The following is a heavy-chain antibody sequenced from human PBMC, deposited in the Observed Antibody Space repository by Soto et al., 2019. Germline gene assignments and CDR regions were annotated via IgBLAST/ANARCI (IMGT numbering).Heavy chain of an antibody. CDR3: ARDSRLAVAGTRGIGY. J-gene: IGHJ4*02. CDR1: GFTFSSYA. CDR2: ISYDGSNK. Sequence: GGSLRLSCAASGFTFSSYAMHWVRQAPGKGLEWVAVISYDGSNKYYADSVKGRFTISRDNSKNTLYLQMNSLRAEDTAVYYCARDSRLAVAGTRGIGYWGQGTLVTVSS. D-gene: IGHD6-19*01. V-gene: IGHV3-30-3*01.